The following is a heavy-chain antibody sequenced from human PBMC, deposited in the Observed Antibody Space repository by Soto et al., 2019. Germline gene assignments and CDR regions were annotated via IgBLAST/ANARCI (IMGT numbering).Heavy chain of an antibody. CDR3: ARAGFCTDGFCFPNWLDP. CDR1: GDSISSDGHS. CDR2: IYQTGTT. D-gene: IGHD2-8*01. J-gene: IGHJ5*02. V-gene: IGHV4-30-2*01. Sequence: PSETLSLTCTVSGDSISSDGHSWACIGQAPGEDLELIGFIYQTGTTQYNPSLSSRVSISADRSKNQFSLHLTSVTAADTAVYYCARAGFCTDGFCFPNWLDPWGQGILVTVSS.